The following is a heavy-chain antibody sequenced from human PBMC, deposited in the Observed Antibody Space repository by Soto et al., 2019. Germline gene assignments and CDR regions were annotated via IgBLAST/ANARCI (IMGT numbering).Heavy chain of an antibody. CDR2: IIPIFGTA. V-gene: IGHV1-69*13. CDR1: GGTFSSYS. D-gene: IGHD6-19*01. CDR3: ARELAVAGKTTKASMDV. J-gene: IGHJ6*02. Sequence: SVKVSCKASGGTFSSYSISWVRQAPGQGLEWMGGIIPIFGTANYAQKFQGRVTITADESTSTAYMELSSLRSEDTAVYYCARELAVAGKTTKASMDVWGQGTTVTVSS.